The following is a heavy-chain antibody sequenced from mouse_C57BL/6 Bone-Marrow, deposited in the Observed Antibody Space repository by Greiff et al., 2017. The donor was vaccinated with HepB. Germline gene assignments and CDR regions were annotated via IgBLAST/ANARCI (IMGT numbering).Heavy chain of an antibody. CDR1: GYTFTGYW. CDR2: ILPGSGST. CDR3: ARRVYYGSSYGWYFDV. V-gene: IGHV1-9*01. D-gene: IGHD1-1*01. Sequence: VQLQQSGAELMKPGASVKLSCKASGYTFTGYWIEWVKQRPGHGLEWIGEILPGSGSTNYNEKFKGKSTFTADTSSNTAYMQLNSLTTEDSAIYYCARRVYYGSSYGWYFDVWGTGTTVTVSS. J-gene: IGHJ1*03.